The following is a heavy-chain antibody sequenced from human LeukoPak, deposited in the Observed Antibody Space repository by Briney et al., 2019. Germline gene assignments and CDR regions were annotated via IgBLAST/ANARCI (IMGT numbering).Heavy chain of an antibody. CDR1: GGSISSGGYS. Sequence: ASQTLSLTCAVSGGSISSGGYSWSWIRQPPGKGLEWIGEINHSGSTNYNPSLKSRVTISVDTSKNQFSLKLSSVTAADTAVYYCARGRINYVFGEGYFDYWGQGTLVTVSS. J-gene: IGHJ4*02. CDR3: ARGRINYVFGEGYFDY. D-gene: IGHD3-3*01. CDR2: INHSGST. V-gene: IGHV4-30-2*01.